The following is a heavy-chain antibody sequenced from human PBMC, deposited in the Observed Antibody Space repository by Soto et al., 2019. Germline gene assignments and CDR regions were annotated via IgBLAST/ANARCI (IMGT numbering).Heavy chain of an antibody. Sequence: PXGALRLSCVASGFTFTNYNMNWVRQAPGKGLEWVSYISSSSNTIYYADSVKGRFTISRDSAKNSLYLQMNSLRDEDTAVYYCERGHNYYLWYFDYWGQGTLVTVSS. CDR1: GFTFTNYN. D-gene: IGHD3-3*01. J-gene: IGHJ4*02. CDR2: ISSSSNTI. CDR3: ERGHNYYLWYFDY. V-gene: IGHV3-48*02.